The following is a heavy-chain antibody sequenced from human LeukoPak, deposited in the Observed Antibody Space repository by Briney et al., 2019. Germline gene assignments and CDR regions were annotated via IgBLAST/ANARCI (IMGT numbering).Heavy chain of an antibody. Sequence: GESLKIPCRASGYIFTHYWITWVRQLSGKGLVGMGYVYPGNSDTRYSPSFRGEVTMSADESSNTACLQWHSLSASDNAIYCCALPQYDISFVGFDSWGQGTLVTVSS. CDR3: ALPQYDISFVGFDS. CDR1: GYIFTHYW. D-gene: IGHD3-9*01. CDR2: VYPGNSDT. V-gene: IGHV5-51*01. J-gene: IGHJ4*02.